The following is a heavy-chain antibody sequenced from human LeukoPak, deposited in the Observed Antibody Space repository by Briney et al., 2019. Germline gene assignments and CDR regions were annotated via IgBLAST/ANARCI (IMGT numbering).Heavy chain of an antibody. V-gene: IGHV1-2*02. D-gene: IGHD3-22*01. Sequence: ASVKVSCKASGYTFTAYYIHWVRQAPGQGLEWMGWINPNSGGTNYAQKFQGRVTITADESTSTAYMELSSLRSEDTAVYYCARGARYYYDSSGYRYWGRGTLVTVSS. CDR1: GYTFTAYY. J-gene: IGHJ4*02. CDR2: INPNSGGT. CDR3: ARGARYYYDSSGYRY.